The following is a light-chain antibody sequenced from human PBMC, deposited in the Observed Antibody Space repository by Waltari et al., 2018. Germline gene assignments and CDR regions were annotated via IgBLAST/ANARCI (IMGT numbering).Light chain of an antibody. Sequence: QSALTQPASVSGSPGQSITISCIGTSSDIGGYNYVSWYQQHPGSPPKLIIFEVTNRPSGVSNRFSGSKSDNTASLTISGLQTEDEADYYCSSYTRFSTLIFGGGTKLTVL. CDR1: SSDIGGYNY. CDR2: EVT. J-gene: IGLJ2*01. V-gene: IGLV2-14*01. CDR3: SSYTRFSTLI.